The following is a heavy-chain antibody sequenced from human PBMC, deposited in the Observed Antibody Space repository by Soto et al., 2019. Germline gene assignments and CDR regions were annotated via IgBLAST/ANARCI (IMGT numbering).Heavy chain of an antibody. Sequence: PSETLSLTCTVSGGSISSSIYYWGWIRQPPGKGLELIGSIYYSGSTYYNPSLKSRVTISVDTSKNQFSLKLSSVTAADTAVYYCAGGDYDGSGYIDYWGQGTLVT. CDR3: AGGDYDGSGYIDY. J-gene: IGHJ4*02. V-gene: IGHV4-39*01. CDR1: GGSISSSIYY. D-gene: IGHD3-22*01. CDR2: IYYSGST.